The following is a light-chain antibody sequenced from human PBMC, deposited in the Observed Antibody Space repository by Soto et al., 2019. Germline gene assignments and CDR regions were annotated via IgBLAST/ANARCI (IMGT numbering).Light chain of an antibody. CDR2: KVS. V-gene: IGKV2-30*01. Sequence: DVVMTQSPLSLPVTLGQPASISCRSSQSLVSSDGNTYLNWFQQRPGQSPRRLIYKVSARDSGVPDRFSGSGSGTDFTLTISRVEAEDVGIYYCMQGAHWPPTFGQGTKLEIK. CDR3: MQGAHWPPT. CDR1: QSLVSSDGNTY. J-gene: IGKJ2*01.